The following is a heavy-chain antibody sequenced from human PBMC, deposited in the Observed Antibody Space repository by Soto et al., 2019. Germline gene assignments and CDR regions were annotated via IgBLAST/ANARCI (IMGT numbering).Heavy chain of an antibody. CDR1: GGPISGSPNY. Sequence: PSETLSLTCIVSGGPISGSPNYWGWIRQPPGKGLEWIANIYYSGHSYYNPSLKSRATISVDTSRNQFSLKLISVTAADTAVYFCASRKDGYNLVLDYWGQGTLVTVSS. V-gene: IGHV4-39*01. D-gene: IGHD2-21*01. CDR2: IYYSGHS. J-gene: IGHJ4*02. CDR3: ASRKDGYNLVLDY.